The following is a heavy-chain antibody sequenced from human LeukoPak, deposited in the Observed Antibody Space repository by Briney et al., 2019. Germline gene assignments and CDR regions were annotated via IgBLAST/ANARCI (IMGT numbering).Heavy chain of an antibody. CDR1: GGSISSSSYY. CDR3: ATHHYDFWSGYHNWLDP. CDR2: IYYSGST. V-gene: IGHV4-39*01. Sequence: SETLSLTCTVSGGSISSSSYYWGWIRQPPGKGLEWIGSIYYSGSTYYNPSLKSRVTISVDTSKDQFSLKLSSVTAADTAVYYCATHHYDFWSGYHNWLDPWGQGTLVTVSS. D-gene: IGHD3-3*01. J-gene: IGHJ5*02.